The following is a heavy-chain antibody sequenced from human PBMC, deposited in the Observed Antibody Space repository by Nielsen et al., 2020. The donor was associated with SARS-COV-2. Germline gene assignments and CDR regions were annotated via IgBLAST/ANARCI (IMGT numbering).Heavy chain of an antibody. Sequence: GGSLRLSCAASGFTFSSYGMHWVRQAPGKGLEWVAVISYDGSNKYYADSVKGRFTISRDNSKNTLYLQMNSLRAEDTAVYYCAKGLVYDYYGMDVWAKGPRSPSP. CDR3: AKGLVYDYYGMDV. CDR1: GFTFSSYG. CDR2: ISYDGSNK. J-gene: IGHJ6*02. V-gene: IGHV3-30*18. D-gene: IGHD2-2*01.